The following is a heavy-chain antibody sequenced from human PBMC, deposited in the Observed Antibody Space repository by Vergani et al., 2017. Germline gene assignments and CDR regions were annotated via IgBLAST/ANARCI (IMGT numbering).Heavy chain of an antibody. CDR3: ARGNYYGSGTYVDP. CDR1: GSTVSGNY. CDR2: INSGDET. J-gene: IGHJ5*02. Sequence: ELQLVESGGGLVQPGGSLRLSCAASGSTVSGNYMTWVRQAPGKGLVWVSHINSGDETYYADSVKGRVTISRDNAKNTLHLQINNLRVEDTAVYYCARGNYYGSGTYVDPWGHGTLVTVSS. V-gene: IGHV3-66*02. D-gene: IGHD3-10*01.